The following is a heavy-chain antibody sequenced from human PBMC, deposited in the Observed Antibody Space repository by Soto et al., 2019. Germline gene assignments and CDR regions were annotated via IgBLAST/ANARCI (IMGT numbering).Heavy chain of an antibody. Sequence: QVQLVQSGAEEKKPGASVKVSCKASGYTFSDYAIHWVRQAPGQRPEWMGWINAGNGNTKYSQKFQGRVTITRDTSASTAYMELLSLRSEDTAVYYCARGTPVWFDPWGQGTLVTVSS. J-gene: IGHJ5*02. D-gene: IGHD3-10*01. CDR3: ARGTPVWFDP. V-gene: IGHV1-3*05. CDR2: INAGNGNT. CDR1: GYTFSDYA.